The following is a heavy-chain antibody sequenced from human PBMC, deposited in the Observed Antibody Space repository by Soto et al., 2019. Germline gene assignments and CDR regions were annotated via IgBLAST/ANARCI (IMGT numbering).Heavy chain of an antibody. J-gene: IGHJ6*03. CDR1: GGTFSSHT. CDR3: ESGFGSGGRCYRAQVPV. CDR2: IIPIVGIA. D-gene: IGHD2-15*01. Sequence: SVKVSCKASGGTFSSHTISWVRQAPGQGLEWMGRIIPIVGIANYAQKFQGRVTITADKSTNTAYMELSSLRSEDTAVYYCESGFGSGGRCYRAQVPVWGKGNTVTVS. V-gene: IGHV1-69*02.